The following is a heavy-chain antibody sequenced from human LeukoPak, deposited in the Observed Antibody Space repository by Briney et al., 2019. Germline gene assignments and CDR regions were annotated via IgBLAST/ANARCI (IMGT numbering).Heavy chain of an antibody. J-gene: IGHJ4*02. CDR1: GYTFTGYY. V-gene: IGHV1-2*02. CDR3: ASIYSSGYETDY. D-gene: IGHD3-22*01. Sequence: ASVKVSCKASGYTFTGYYMHWVRQAPGQGLEWMGWINPNSGGTNYAQKFQGRVTMTRDTSISTAYMELSRLRSDDTAVYCCASIYSSGYETDYWGQGTLVTVSS. CDR2: INPNSGGT.